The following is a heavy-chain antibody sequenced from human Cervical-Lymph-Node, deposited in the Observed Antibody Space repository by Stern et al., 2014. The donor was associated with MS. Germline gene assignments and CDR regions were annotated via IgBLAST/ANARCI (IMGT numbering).Heavy chain of an antibody. D-gene: IGHD4-17*01. CDR1: VGSISDYY. J-gene: IGHJ6*02. CDR3: ARQTSVTSSLNFYYGMDV. CDR2: ISSSGAT. V-gene: IGHV4-4*07. Sequence: QLQLQESCPGLVKPSETLSLTCTVSVGSISDYYWNWIRQPVGKGLEWIGRISSSGATNYNPALKSRVTMSLDTPKNQFSLKLTSLSAADTAVYYCARQTSVTSSLNFYYGMDVWGQGTTVTVSS.